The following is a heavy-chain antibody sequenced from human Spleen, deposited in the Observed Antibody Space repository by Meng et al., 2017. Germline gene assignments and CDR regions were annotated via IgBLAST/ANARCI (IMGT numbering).Heavy chain of an antibody. J-gene: IGHJ4*02. CDR2: INHSGST. CDR1: GGSFSDYY. V-gene: IGHV4-34*01. CDR3: ARGPTTMAHDFDY. D-gene: IGHD4-11*01. Sequence: GKLQEAGPGLGKPSGTLSLTCVVSGGSFSDYYWSWIRHPPGKGLEWIGEINHSGSTNYNPSLESRATISVDTSQNNLSLKLSSVTAADSAVYYCARGPTTMAHDFDYWGQGTLVTVSS.